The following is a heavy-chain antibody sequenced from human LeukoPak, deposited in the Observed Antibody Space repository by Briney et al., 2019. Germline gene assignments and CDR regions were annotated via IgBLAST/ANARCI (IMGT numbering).Heavy chain of an antibody. CDR3: ATGDNILTSLAYYFGY. Sequence: GGSLRLSCAASGFTFSSYVIHWVRQAPGKGLEWVAVISSDGSVQFYADSVKGRFTISRDNSKNTLYLQMNSLRVEDTAVYYCATGDNILTSLAYYFGYWGQGTPVTVSS. CDR1: GFTFSSYV. V-gene: IGHV3-30*04. CDR2: ISSDGSVQ. D-gene: IGHD2-21*01. J-gene: IGHJ4*02.